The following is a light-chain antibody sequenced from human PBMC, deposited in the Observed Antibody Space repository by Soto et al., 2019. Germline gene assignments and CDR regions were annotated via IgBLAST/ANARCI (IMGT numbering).Light chain of an antibody. CDR1: QRISTN. J-gene: IGKJ2*01. V-gene: IGKV3-15*01. Sequence: EVVMTQSPATLSVSPGERATLSCRASQRISTNLAWYQQKPGQAPGLLIYGASTRATGTPARFSGSGSKTEFTLTISSLQSEDSAVYYCQQSNNWPYTFGQGTKLEIK. CDR2: GAS. CDR3: QQSNNWPYT.